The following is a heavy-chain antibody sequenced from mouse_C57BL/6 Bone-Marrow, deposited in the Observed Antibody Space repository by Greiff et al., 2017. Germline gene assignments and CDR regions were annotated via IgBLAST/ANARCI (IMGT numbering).Heavy chain of an antibody. J-gene: IGHJ3*01. CDR3: ARDRGYYRFAY. CDR2: ISNGGGST. V-gene: IGHV5-12*01. D-gene: IGHD2-12*01. CDR1: GFTFSDYY. Sequence: EVHLVESGGGLVQPGGSLKLSCAASGFTFSDYYMYWVRQTPEKRLEWVAYISNGGGSTYYPDTVKGRFTISRDNAKNTLYLQMSRLKSEDTAMYYCARDRGYYRFAYWGQGTLVTVSA.